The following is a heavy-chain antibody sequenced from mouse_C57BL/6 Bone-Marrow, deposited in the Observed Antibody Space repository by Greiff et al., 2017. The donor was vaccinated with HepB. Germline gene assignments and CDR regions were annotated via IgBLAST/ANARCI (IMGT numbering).Heavy chain of an antibody. CDR1: GYTFTSYW. J-gene: IGHJ4*01. D-gene: IGHD2-1*01. Sequence: QVHVKQPGTELVKPGASVKLSCKASGYTFTSYWMHWVKQRPGQGLEWIGNINPSNGGTNYNEKFKSKATLTVDKSSSTAYMQLSSLTSEDSAVYYCAREDRYYGNYEAMDYWGQGTSVTVSS. CDR3: AREDRYYGNYEAMDY. V-gene: IGHV1-53*01. CDR2: INPSNGGT.